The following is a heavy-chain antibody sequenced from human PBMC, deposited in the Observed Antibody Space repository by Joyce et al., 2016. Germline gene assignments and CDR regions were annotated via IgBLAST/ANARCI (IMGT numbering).Heavy chain of an antibody. Sequence: EVQLVQSGAEVKKPGESLRISCKGSGYSFTSHWFSWVRQMPGKGLEWMGRIDPRDSYTDYSPSFEGHVTISVDKTISAAYLQWSSLRASDTAIYYCARHVTDWFDPWGQGTLVTVSS. D-gene: IGHD3-10*02. CDR1: GYSFTSHW. V-gene: IGHV5-10-1*03. J-gene: IGHJ5*02. CDR2: IDPRDSYT. CDR3: ARHVTDWFDP.